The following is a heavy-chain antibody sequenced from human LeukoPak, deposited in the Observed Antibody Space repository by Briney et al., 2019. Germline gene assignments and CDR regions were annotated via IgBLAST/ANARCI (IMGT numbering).Heavy chain of an antibody. Sequence: GKSLRLSCAASGFTFSGYPIHWVRQAPGKGLEWVAVISYDGSNKYYADSVKGRFTISRDNSKNTLYLQMNSLRAEDTAMYYCARGLGGYPADGVDYWGQGTLVTVSS. CDR3: ARGLGGYPADGVDY. D-gene: IGHD3-22*01. CDR1: GFTFSGYP. V-gene: IGHV3-30-3*01. J-gene: IGHJ4*02. CDR2: ISYDGSNK.